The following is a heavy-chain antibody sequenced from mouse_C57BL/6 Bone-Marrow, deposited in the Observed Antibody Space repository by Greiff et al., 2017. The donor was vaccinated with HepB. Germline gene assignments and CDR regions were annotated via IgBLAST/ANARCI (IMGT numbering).Heavy chain of an antibody. D-gene: IGHD1-1*01. CDR3: ARRHYYGSSYDYFDY. V-gene: IGHV1-82*01. J-gene: IGHJ2*01. Sequence: QVQLQQSGPELVKPGASVKISCKASGYAFSSSWMNWVKQRPGKGLEWIGRIYPGDGDTTYNGKFKGKATLTADKSSSTAYMQRSSLTSEDSAVYFCARRHYYGSSYDYFDYWGQGTTLTVSS. CDR1: GYAFSSSW. CDR2: IYPGDGDT.